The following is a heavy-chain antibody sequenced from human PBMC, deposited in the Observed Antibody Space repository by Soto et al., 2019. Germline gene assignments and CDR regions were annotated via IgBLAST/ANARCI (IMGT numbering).Heavy chain of an antibody. CDR2: INHSGGT. J-gene: IGHJ4*02. CDR1: GGSFIGYY. CDR3: ARTYSSSWSPFDY. V-gene: IGHV4-34*01. D-gene: IGHD6-13*01. Sequence: SETLSLTCAVYGGSFIGYYWSWIRQPPGKGLEWIGEINHSGGTNYNPSLKSRVTISVDTSKNQFSLKLSSVTAADTAVYYCARTYSSSWSPFDYWGQGTLVT.